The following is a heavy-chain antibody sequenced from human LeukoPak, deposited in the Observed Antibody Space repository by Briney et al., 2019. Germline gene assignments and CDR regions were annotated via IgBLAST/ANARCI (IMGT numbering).Heavy chain of an antibody. D-gene: IGHD3-3*01. CDR2: ITGGGRT. J-gene: IGHJ4*02. CDR1: GFTFNNYA. Sequence: GGSLRLSCAASGFTFNNYAVMWVRQAQGQGLEWVSAITGGGRTYYADSVKGRFTISRDNAKNSLYLQMNSLRAEDTAVYYCATYYDFWSGYSPPFDYWGQGTLVTVSS. V-gene: IGHV3-23*01. CDR3: ATYYDFWSGYSPPFDY.